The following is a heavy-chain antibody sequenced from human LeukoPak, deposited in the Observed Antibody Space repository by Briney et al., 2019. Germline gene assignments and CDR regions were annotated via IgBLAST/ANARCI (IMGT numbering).Heavy chain of an antibody. CDR3: ARHPAGYDSSGYYD. J-gene: IGHJ4*02. Sequence: SVKVSCKASGGTFSSYAISWVRQAPGQGLEWMGGIIPIFGTANYAQKFQGRVTITADESTSTAYMELSSLRSEDTAVYYCARHPAGYDSSGYYDWGQGTLVTVSS. CDR2: IIPIFGTA. CDR1: GGTFSSYA. V-gene: IGHV1-69*13. D-gene: IGHD3-22*01.